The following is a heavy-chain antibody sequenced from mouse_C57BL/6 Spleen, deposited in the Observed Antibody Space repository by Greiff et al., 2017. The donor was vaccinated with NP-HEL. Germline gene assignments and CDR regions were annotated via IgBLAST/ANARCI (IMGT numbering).Heavy chain of an antibody. CDR2: ISSGSSTI. V-gene: IGHV5-17*01. Sequence: EVQLVESGGGLVKPGGSLKLSCAASGFTFSDYGMHWVRQAPEKGLEWVAYISSGSSTIYYADTVKGRFTISRDNAKNTLFLQMTSLRSEDTAMYYCASDPGRDAMDYWGQGTSVTVSS. J-gene: IGHJ4*01. CDR1: GFTFSDYG. CDR3: ASDPGRDAMDY.